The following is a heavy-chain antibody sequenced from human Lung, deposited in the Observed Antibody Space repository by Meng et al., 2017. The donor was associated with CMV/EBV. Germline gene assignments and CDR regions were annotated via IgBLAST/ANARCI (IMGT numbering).Heavy chain of an antibody. J-gene: IGHJ5*02. V-gene: IGHV1-8*01. CDR3: ARGYCSGGSCPVFDP. D-gene: IGHD2-15*01. Sequence: ARVKKPWASVKASCKASGYTFTSYDINWARQATGQGLEWMGWMNPNSGNTGYAQKFQGRVTMTRNTSISTAYMELSSLRSEDTAVYYCARGYCSGGSCPVFDPWGQGTLVTVSS. CDR2: MNPNSGNT. CDR1: GYTFTSYD.